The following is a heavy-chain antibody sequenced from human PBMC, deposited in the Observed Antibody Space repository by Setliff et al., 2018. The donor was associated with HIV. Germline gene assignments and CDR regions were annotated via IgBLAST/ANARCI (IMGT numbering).Heavy chain of an antibody. CDR1: GGSFSAYY. CDR3: ARGRGWYGY. D-gene: IGHD6-19*01. CDR2: INYSGGT. J-gene: IGHJ4*03. V-gene: IGHV4-34*01. Sequence: LSLTCAVYGGSFSAYYWSWIRQPPGKGLEWIGEINYSGGTNYIPSLKSRVTISVDTSKNQFSLKLSSVSAADTAVYYCARGRGWYGYWGHGTMVTVSS.